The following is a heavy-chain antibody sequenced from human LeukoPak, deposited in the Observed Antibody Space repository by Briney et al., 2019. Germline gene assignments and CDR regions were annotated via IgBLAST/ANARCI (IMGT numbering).Heavy chain of an antibody. V-gene: IGHV4-59*01. CDR1: GGSISSYY. J-gene: IGHJ3*02. D-gene: IGHD3-22*01. CDR3: ARHLDSSGYSLDAFDI. CDR2: IYSSGST. Sequence: SETLSLTCTVSGGSISSYYWSWIRLPPGKGLEWLGYIYSSGSTNYNPSLKSRVTISVDTSKNQISLKLTSVTAADTALYFCARHLDSSGYSLDAFDIWGQGTMVTVSS.